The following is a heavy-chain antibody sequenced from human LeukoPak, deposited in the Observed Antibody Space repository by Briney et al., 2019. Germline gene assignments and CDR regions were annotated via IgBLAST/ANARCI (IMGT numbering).Heavy chain of an antibody. D-gene: IGHD3-10*01. CDR3: AKGSGEFWRNWFDP. CDR1: GFTFSSYG. V-gene: IGHV3-30*02. Sequence: PGGSLRLSCAASGFTFSSYGMHWVRQAPGKGLEWVAFIRYDGSNKYYADSVKGRFTISRDNSKNTLYLQMNSLRAEDTAVYYCAKGSGEFWRNWFDPWGQGTLVTVSS. J-gene: IGHJ5*02. CDR2: IRYDGSNK.